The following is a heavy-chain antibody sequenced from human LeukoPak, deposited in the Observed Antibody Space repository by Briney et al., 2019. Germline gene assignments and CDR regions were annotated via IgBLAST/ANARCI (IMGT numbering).Heavy chain of an antibody. CDR3: AKDDTPGGRIDY. Sequence: PGGSLRLSCAASGFTFSSYSMNWVRQAPGKGLEWVSSISSSSSYIYYADSVKGRFTISRDNSKNTLYLQMSSLRAEDTAVYYCAKDDTPGGRIDYWGQGTLVTVSS. D-gene: IGHD2-15*01. CDR2: ISSSSSYI. J-gene: IGHJ4*02. V-gene: IGHV3-21*04. CDR1: GFTFSSYS.